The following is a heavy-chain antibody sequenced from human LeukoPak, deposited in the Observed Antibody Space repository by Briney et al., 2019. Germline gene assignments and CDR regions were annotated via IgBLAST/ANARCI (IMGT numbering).Heavy chain of an antibody. D-gene: IGHD4-17*01. CDR3: AKDPGVTVTPYYYYMDV. J-gene: IGHJ6*03. Sequence: PGGSLRLSCAASGFTFNNYAMTWVRQAPGKGLEWVSGISGSGVNTYYANSVKGRFTISRDNSKNVLYLQMSSLRAEDTALYFCAKDPGVTVTPYYYYMDVWGKGTTVTVSS. CDR1: GFTFNNYA. V-gene: IGHV3-23*01. CDR2: ISGSGVNT.